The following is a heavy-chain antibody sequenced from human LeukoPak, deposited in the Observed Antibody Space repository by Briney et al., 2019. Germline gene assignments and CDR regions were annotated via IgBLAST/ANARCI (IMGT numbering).Heavy chain of an antibody. CDR2: ISGSGGST. Sequence: GGSLRLSCAASGFTFSSYAMSWVRQAPGKGLEWVSAISGSGGSTYYADSVKGRFTISRDNPKNTLYLQMNSLRAEDTAVYYCAKDYHYYDSSGYYWGQGTLVTVSS. J-gene: IGHJ4*02. CDR3: AKDYHYYDSSGYY. V-gene: IGHV3-23*01. D-gene: IGHD3-22*01. CDR1: GFTFSSYA.